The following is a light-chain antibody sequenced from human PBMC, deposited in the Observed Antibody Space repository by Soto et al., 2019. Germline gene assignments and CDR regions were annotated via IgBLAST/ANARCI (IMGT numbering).Light chain of an antibody. Sequence: DIVMTQSPDSLAVSLGERATINCKSSQSVLYSSNNKNYLAWYQQKPGQPPKVLIYWASTRESGVPDRFSGSGSGTDFTLTISSLQAEDVAVYYCQQYYSSRLTFGGGTKVEVK. CDR2: WAS. CDR3: QQYYSSRLT. CDR1: QSVLYSSNNKNY. J-gene: IGKJ4*01. V-gene: IGKV4-1*01.